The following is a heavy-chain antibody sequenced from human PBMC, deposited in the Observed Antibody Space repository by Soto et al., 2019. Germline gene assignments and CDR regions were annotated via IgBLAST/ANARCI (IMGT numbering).Heavy chain of an antibody. D-gene: IGHD5-12*01. Sequence: SETLSLTCTVSGGSVRRGSYQWSWIRQSPGKGLDWIGYVNVSGSTNYNPSLKSRVTISLDTSKNQFSLNLTSVTAADTALYFCARHHGPTTSENWFDPWGQGTLVTVSS. J-gene: IGHJ5*02. CDR1: GGSVRRGSYQ. V-gene: IGHV4-61*01. CDR2: VNVSGST. CDR3: ARHHGPTTSENWFDP.